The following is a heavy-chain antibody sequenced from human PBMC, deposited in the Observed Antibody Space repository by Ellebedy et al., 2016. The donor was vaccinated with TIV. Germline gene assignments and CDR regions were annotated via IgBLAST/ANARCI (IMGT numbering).Heavy chain of an antibody. Sequence: MPGGSLRLSCTVSGGSISSYYWSCIRQPPGKGLEWIGYIYYSGKTNYSPSLKDRVTISLDTSKSQFSLNLNSVTAADTAVYYCARKSLSNWSFDLWGRGTLVTVSS. CDR3: ARKSLSNWSFDL. CDR2: IYYSGKT. CDR1: GGSISSYY. V-gene: IGHV4-59*01. J-gene: IGHJ2*01.